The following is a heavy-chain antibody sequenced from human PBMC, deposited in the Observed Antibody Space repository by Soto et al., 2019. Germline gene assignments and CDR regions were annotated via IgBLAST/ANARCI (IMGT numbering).Heavy chain of an antibody. CDR3: AREYSSGWHGYFQH. D-gene: IGHD6-19*01. CDR1: GGSISSGGYY. J-gene: IGHJ1*01. Sequence: SETLSLTWTVSGGSISSGGYYWSWIRQYPGLGLEWIGAVYYTGSTYYNRPLKRRLTMSVDTSKNQFSLMLTSVTAADTDVYYCAREYSSGWHGYFQHWGQGIPVTVPS. V-gene: IGHV4-31*02. CDR2: VYYTGST.